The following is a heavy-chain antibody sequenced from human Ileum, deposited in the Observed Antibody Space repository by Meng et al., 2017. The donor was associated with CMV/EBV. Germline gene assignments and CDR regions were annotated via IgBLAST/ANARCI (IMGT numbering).Heavy chain of an antibody. V-gene: IGHV3-23*01. D-gene: IGHD5-24*01. CDR3: AKDCRM. Sequence: GSLRLSCAASGITFISYAMRWVRQAPGKGLEWVSAISGSGITTYYGDSVKGRFTISRDNSKNTLYLQMNSLRAEDTAVYYCAKDCRMGGQGTLVTVSS. CDR2: ISGSGITT. J-gene: IGHJ4*01. CDR1: GITFISYA.